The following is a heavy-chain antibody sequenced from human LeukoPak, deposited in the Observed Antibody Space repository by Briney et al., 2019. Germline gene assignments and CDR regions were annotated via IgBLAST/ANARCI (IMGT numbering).Heavy chain of an antibody. CDR2: INSDGSST. CDR3: ARVGPLRFLEWLPFDY. J-gene: IGHJ4*02. CDR1: GFTFSSYW. Sequence: GGSLRLSCAASGFTFSSYWMHWVRQAPGKGLVWVSRINSDGSSTSYADSVKGRFTISRDNAKNTLYLQMNSLRAEDTAVYYCARVGPLRFLEWLPFDYWGQGTLVTVSS. D-gene: IGHD3-3*01. V-gene: IGHV3-74*01.